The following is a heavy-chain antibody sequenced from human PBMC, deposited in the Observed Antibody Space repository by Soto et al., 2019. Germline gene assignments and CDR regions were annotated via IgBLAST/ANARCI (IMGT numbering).Heavy chain of an antibody. J-gene: IGHJ4*02. D-gene: IGHD2-21*02. Sequence: ASVKVSCKASGYSFTTYGMTWVRQAPGQGLEWMGWISTDKGNTKYAQNFQSRATLTTDTSTSTAYMELRSPGSDDTAVYYCARDRDWNLDYWGQGTLVTVSS. CDR3: ARDRDWNLDY. CDR2: ISTDKGNT. CDR1: GYSFTTYG. V-gene: IGHV1-18*01.